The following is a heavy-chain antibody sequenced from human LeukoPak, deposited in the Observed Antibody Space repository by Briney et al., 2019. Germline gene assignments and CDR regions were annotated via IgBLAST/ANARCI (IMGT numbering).Heavy chain of an antibody. D-gene: IGHD4-23*01. CDR2: ISSSSSYI. V-gene: IGHV3-21*01. Sequence: GGSLRLSCAASGFTFSSYSMNWVRQAPGKGLEWVSSISSSSSYIYYADSVKGRFTISRDNAKNSLYLQMNSLRAEDTAVYYCARDLLSTVVSPTDYWGQGTLVTVSS. CDR1: GFTFSSYS. CDR3: ARDLLSTVVSPTDY. J-gene: IGHJ4*02.